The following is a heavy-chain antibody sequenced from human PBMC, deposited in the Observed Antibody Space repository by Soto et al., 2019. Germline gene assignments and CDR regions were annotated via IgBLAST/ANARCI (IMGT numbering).Heavy chain of an antibody. CDR3: ACDYDGLYSFDF. D-gene: IGHD5-12*01. Sequence: EVQLMESGGGLIQPGGSLRLSCAASGFDVSTKYMNWVRQAPGKGLEWVSVIYSGGSAYYADSVKGRFTISRDNSKNTLYLQMNRLRAEDTAVYYCACDYDGLYSFDFWGQGTLVTVSS. J-gene: IGHJ4*02. CDR1: GFDVSTKY. V-gene: IGHV3-53*01. CDR2: IYSGGSA.